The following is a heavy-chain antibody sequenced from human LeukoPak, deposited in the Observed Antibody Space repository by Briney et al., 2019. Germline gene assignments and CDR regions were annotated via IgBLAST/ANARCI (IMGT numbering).Heavy chain of an antibody. V-gene: IGHV3-7*03. J-gene: IGHJ4*02. CDR1: GFTFSSYW. D-gene: IGHD6-13*01. CDR3: ARGPLIAAAGTR. CDR2: INQDGTEK. Sequence: SGGSLRLSCAASGFTFSSYWMSWVRQAPGEGLEWVAKINQDGTEKAYVDSVRGRFTISRDNAKNSLFLQMNSLRAEDTAVYYCARGPLIAAAGTRWGQGTLVTVSS.